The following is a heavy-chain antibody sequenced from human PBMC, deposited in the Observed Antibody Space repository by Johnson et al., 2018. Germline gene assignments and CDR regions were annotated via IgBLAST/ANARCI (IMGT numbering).Heavy chain of an antibody. V-gene: IGHV1-69*12. D-gene: IGHD2-21*02. Sequence: QVQLVQSGAEVKKPGSSVKVSCKASGGTFSSYAISWVRQAPGQGLEWMGGIIPIFGTANYAQKFQGRVTITADESTSTAYMGRSSLRSEDTAGDYCARGAYCGGDCYSNAFDIWGQGTMVTVSS. J-gene: IGHJ3*02. CDR2: IIPIFGTA. CDR3: ARGAYCGGDCYSNAFDI. CDR1: GGTFSSYA.